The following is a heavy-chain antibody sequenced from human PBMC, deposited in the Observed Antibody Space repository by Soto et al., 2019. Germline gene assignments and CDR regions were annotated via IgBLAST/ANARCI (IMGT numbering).Heavy chain of an antibody. J-gene: IGHJ4*02. CDR3: RGWYGVGEVDY. CDR1: GFTFSNAW. Sequence: EVQLVESGGGLVKPGGSLRLSCAASGFTFSNAWMSWVRQAPGKGLEWVGRIKSKTDGGTTDYAAPVKGRFTISRDDSKNTLYLQMNSLKTEDTAVYYCRGWYGVGEVDYWGQGTLVTVSS. D-gene: IGHD6-19*01. V-gene: IGHV3-15*01. CDR2: IKSKTDGGTT.